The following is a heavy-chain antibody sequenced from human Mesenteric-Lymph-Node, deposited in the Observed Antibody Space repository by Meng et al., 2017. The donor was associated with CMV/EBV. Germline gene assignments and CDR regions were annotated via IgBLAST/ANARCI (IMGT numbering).Heavy chain of an antibody. V-gene: IGHV3-30*02. CDR1: GFTFSTYG. Sequence: GESLKISCAASGFTFSTYGTHWVRQAPGKGLEWVAFIRYDGSNKYYADSVKGRFTISRDNSKNTLYLQMNSLRAEDTVVYYCAKDISAMVATYLVWGQGTMVTVSS. CDR3: AKDISAMVATYLV. D-gene: IGHD4/OR15-4a*01. J-gene: IGHJ3*01. CDR2: IRYDGSNK.